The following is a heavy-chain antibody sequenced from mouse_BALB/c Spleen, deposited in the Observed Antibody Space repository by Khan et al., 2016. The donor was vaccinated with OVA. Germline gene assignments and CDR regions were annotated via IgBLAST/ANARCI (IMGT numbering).Heavy chain of an antibody. CDR1: GYTFTNYG. Sequence: LVESGPELKKPGETVKISCKASGYTFTNYGMNWVKQAPGKGLKWMGWINTYTGEPTYADDFKGRFAFSLETSASTAYLQINNLKNEDMATYFCAKTYYSYYRYFDVWGAGTTVTVSS. CDR2: INTYTGEP. D-gene: IGHD2-12*01. CDR3: AKTYYSYYRYFDV. V-gene: IGHV9-1*02. J-gene: IGHJ1*01.